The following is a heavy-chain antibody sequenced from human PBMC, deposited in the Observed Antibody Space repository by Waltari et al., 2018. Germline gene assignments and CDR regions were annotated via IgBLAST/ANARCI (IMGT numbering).Heavy chain of an antibody. Sequence: QVQLVESGGGVVQPGGSLRLSCAASGFTFSSYGMHWVRQAPGKGLEWVAFIRYDGSNKYYADSVKGRFTISRDNSKNTLYLQMNSLRAEDTAVYYCAKDPYSSSWYRWGYYYYMDVWGKGTTVTISS. CDR3: AKDPYSSSWYRWGYYYYMDV. CDR1: GFTFSSYG. V-gene: IGHV3-30*02. CDR2: IRYDGSNK. D-gene: IGHD6-13*01. J-gene: IGHJ6*03.